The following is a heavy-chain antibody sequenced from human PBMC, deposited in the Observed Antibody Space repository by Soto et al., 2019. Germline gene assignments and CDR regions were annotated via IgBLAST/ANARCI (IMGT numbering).Heavy chain of an antibody. CDR2: IYHSGST. J-gene: IGHJ5*02. D-gene: IGHD3-10*01. V-gene: IGHV4-4*02. CDR3: AGASMVRGVWWYEP. CDR1: GGSISSSNW. Sequence: QVQLQEPGPGLVKPSGTLSLTCAVSGGSISSSNWWSWVRQPPGKGLEWIGEIYHSGSTNYNPYLKSRVTISVYKSKNQCSLKLCSVTAADTAVDYCAGASMVRGVWWYEPWSQGTLVTVSS.